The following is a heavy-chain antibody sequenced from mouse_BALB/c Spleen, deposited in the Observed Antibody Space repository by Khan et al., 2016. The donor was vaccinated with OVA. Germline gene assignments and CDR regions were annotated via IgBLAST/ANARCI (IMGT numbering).Heavy chain of an antibody. V-gene: IGHV1S56*01. CDR2: IYPGNVNT. CDR3: AREVYFGNGRAWFAY. Sequence: QVQLQQSGPELVKPRTSVRISCKASGYTFTSYYIYWVKQRPGQGLEWIGWIYPGNVNTKYNEMFKGKAILTADNSSRQAYIPLSSLTSDDSAVYFCAREVYFGNGRAWFAYWGQGTLVTVST. J-gene: IGHJ3*01. D-gene: IGHD2-1*01. CDR1: GYTFTSYY.